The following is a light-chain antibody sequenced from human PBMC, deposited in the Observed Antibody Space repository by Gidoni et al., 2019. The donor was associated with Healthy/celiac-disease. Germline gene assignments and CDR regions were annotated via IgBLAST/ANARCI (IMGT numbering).Light chain of an antibody. V-gene: IGLV2-23*02. CDR1: SSDVGSYDL. CDR2: EVD. Sequence: QSALTQPASVSGSPGPSVTISCTGTSSDVGSYDLVSWYQQHPGKAPKLIIYEVDKRPSGVSNRFSGSKSGNTASLTISGLQAEDEADYYCCSYAGSSIPVIFGGGTKLTVL. J-gene: IGLJ2*01. CDR3: CSYAGSSIPVI.